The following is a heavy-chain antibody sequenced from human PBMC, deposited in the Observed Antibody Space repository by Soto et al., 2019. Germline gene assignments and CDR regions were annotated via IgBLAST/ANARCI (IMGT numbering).Heavy chain of an antibody. Sequence: QVQLVQSGAEVKKPGASVKVSCKASGYTFTSYAMHWVRQAPGQRLEWMGWINAGNSNTKYSQKSQVRGTSSRGSPGRKAYMEISSLRSDDTAVYYCARVGVGKGSGSYCHFDYWGLGTLVTVSS. D-gene: IGHD3-10*01. CDR3: ARVGVGKGSGSYCHFDY. J-gene: IGHJ4*02. CDR2: INAGNSNT. CDR1: GYTFTSYA. V-gene: IGHV1-3*01.